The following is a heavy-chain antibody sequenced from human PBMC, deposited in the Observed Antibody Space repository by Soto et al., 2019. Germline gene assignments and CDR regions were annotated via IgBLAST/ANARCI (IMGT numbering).Heavy chain of an antibody. D-gene: IGHD4-17*01. CDR2: IHNSGSP. CDR1: GASIYNGGYF. Sequence: QVQLQESGPGLVRPSQTLSLTCSVSGASIYNGGYFWSWIRQSPGKGLEWIGHIHNSGSPYNNPSLKXRXTXSXXSSKNQFALKLTSLTAAETAVYCCARGSTTETVDSWGQGTLVTVSS. V-gene: IGHV4-30-4*01. CDR3: ARGSTTETVDS. J-gene: IGHJ4*02.